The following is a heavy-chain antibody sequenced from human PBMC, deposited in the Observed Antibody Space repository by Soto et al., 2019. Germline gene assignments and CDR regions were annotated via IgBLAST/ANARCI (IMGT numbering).Heavy chain of an antibody. Sequence: QVQLVESGGGVVQPGGSLRLSCAASGFAFSTSVIHWVRQALGKGLEWMAHISYNGNKKHYADSVKGRFTVSRDISESTLYLKMNSLRSEDTAVYYCAREQFEDGRGHYDHWGQGTLVSVSS. V-gene: IGHV3-30*03. CDR2: ISYNGNKK. J-gene: IGHJ4*02. CDR3: AREQFEDGRGHYDH. D-gene: IGHD3-22*01. CDR1: GFAFSTSV.